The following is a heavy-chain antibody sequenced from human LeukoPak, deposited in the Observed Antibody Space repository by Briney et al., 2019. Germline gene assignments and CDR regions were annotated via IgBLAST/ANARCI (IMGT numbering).Heavy chain of an antibody. CDR3: ARTVGAGEGFDY. CDR1: GFTFSDYY. D-gene: IGHD4/OR15-4a*01. CDR2: ISDSGSTI. V-gene: IGHV3-11*04. Sequence: GGSLRLSCAASGFTFSDYYMSWIRQAPGKELEWVSYISDSGSTIHFADSLKGRFTISRDNATNSLYLQMSSLRVEDTAVYYCARTVGAGEGFDYWGQGTLVTVSS. J-gene: IGHJ4*02.